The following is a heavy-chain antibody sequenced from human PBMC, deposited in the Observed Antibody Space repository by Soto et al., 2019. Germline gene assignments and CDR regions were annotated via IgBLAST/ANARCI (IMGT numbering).Heavy chain of an antibody. Sequence: PGGSLRLSCAASGFTFSSYAMSWVRQAPGKGREGVSAISGSGGSTYYADAVKGRFTISRDNSKNTLYLQMNSLRAEDTAVYYCAKVGSGYCGGDCFYWGQGTLVTVSS. CDR1: GFTFSSYA. D-gene: IGHD2-21*02. CDR2: ISGSGGST. V-gene: IGHV3-23*01. J-gene: IGHJ4*02. CDR3: AKVGSGYCGGDCFY.